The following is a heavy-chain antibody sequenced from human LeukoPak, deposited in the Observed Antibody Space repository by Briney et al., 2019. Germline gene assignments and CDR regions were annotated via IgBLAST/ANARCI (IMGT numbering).Heavy chain of an antibody. CDR2: ISGSGGST. V-gene: IGHV3-23*01. J-gene: IGHJ4*02. Sequence: GGSLRLSCAASGFTFSSYAMSWVRQAPGKGLEWVSAISGSGGSTYYADSVKGRFTISRDNSKNTLYLQMNSLRAEDTAVYYCAKGPGYYYDSSGYYWFDYWGQGTLVTVSS. D-gene: IGHD3-22*01. CDR1: GFTFSSYA. CDR3: AKGPGYYYDSSGYYWFDY.